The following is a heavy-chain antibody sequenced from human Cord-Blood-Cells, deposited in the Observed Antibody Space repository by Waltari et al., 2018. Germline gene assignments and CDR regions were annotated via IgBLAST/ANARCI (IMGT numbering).Heavy chain of an antibody. Sequence: QLQLQETGPGLVKPSETLSLTCTVSGGSISSSSYYWGWLRQPPGKGLGWIGSIYYSGSTYCNPALKSLVTISVDTSKNQFSLKLSSVTAADTAVYYCARSRNFDYWGQGTLVTVSS. J-gene: IGHJ4*02. CDR3: ARSRNFDY. D-gene: IGHD6-6*01. V-gene: IGHV4-39*01. CDR2: IYYSGST. CDR1: GGSISSSSYY.